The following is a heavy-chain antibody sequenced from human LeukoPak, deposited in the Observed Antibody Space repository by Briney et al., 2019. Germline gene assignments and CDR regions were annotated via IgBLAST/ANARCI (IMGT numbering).Heavy chain of an antibody. CDR3: AKDRDNWNSLFDY. V-gene: IGHV3-15*01. J-gene: IGHJ4*02. D-gene: IGHD1-7*01. CDR1: GFTFSNAW. Sequence: GGSLRLSCAASGFTFSNAWMSWVRQAPGKGLEWVGRIQRKIDGETTDYVAPVKGRFTISRDNSKNTLYPQMNSLRAEDTAVYYCAKDRDNWNSLFDYWGQGTLVTVSS. CDR2: IQRKIDGETT.